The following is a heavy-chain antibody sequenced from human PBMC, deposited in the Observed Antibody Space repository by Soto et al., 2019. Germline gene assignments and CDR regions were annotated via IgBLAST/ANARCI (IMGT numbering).Heavy chain of an antibody. V-gene: IGHV4-34*01. J-gene: IGHJ4*02. D-gene: IGHD3-10*01. Sequence: QVQLQQWGAGLLKPSETLSLTCAVYGGSFSGYYWSWIRQPPGKGLEWIGEINHSGSTNYNPSLNSRVTISVDTSKNQFSLKLSSVTAADTAVYYCAKGGHSRSYYNHVVHFDYWGQGTLVTVSS. CDR3: AKGGHSRSYYNHVVHFDY. CDR1: GGSFSGYY. CDR2: INHSGST.